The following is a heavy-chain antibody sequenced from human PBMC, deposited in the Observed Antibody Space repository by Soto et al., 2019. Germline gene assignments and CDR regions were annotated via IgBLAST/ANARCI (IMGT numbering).Heavy chain of an antibody. J-gene: IGHJ5*02. CDR2: ISAYNGNT. Sequence: ASVKVSCKASNYTFTSYGITWVRQAPGQGLEWMGWISAYNGNTNYAQKLQGRVTMTTDTSTSTAYMELRSLRSDDTAVYYCARDLRYYYDSSGYYEPGWFDPWGQGTLVTVSS. CDR3: ARDLRYYYDSSGYYEPGWFDP. V-gene: IGHV1-18*01. D-gene: IGHD3-22*01. CDR1: NYTFTSYG.